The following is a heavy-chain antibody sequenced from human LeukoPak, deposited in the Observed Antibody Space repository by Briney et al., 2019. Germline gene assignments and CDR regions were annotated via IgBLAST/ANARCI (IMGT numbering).Heavy chain of an antibody. CDR1: GGSFSGYY. D-gene: IGHD3-10*01. CDR2: INHSGST. J-gene: IGHJ4*02. Sequence: PSETLSLTCAVYGGSFSGYYWSWIRQPPGKGLEWIGEINHSGSTNYNPSLKSRVTISVDTSKNQFSLKLSSVTAADTAVYYCARRVTYYDYWGQGTLVTVSS. CDR3: ARRVTYYDY. V-gene: IGHV4-34*01.